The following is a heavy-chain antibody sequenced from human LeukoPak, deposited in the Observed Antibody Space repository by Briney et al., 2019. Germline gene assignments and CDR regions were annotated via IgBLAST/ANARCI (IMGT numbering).Heavy chain of an antibody. D-gene: IGHD3-22*01. Sequence: ASVKVSCKVSGYTLTELSMHWVRQAPGKGLEWMGGFDPEDGETIYAQKFQGRVTMTEDTSTDTAYMELGSLRSEDTAVYYCAPRTYYYDSSGYYYVDYWGQGTLVTVSS. V-gene: IGHV1-24*01. CDR3: APRTYYYDSSGYYYVDY. J-gene: IGHJ4*02. CDR1: GYTLTELS. CDR2: FDPEDGET.